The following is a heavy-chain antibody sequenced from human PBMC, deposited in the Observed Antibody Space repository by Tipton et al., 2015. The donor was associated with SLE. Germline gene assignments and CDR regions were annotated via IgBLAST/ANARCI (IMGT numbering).Heavy chain of an antibody. J-gene: IGHJ4*02. V-gene: IGHV4-38-2*02. CDR3: ARRWDTSTWDY. Sequence: TLSLTCIVSGSSIDGGYHWGWIRQPPGKGLEWIANIHHSGRTYYNPSLKSRVTISMDTSKNQFSLKLSSVTAADTAFYYCARRWDTSTWDYWGQGTLVSVFS. CDR2: IHHSGRT. CDR1: GSSIDGGYH. D-gene: IGHD6-13*01.